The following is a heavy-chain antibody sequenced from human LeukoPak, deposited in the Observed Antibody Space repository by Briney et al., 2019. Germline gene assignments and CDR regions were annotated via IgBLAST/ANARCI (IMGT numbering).Heavy chain of an antibody. CDR1: GFTFISYS. D-gene: IGHD6-6*01. CDR2: ISSSSSYI. V-gene: IGHV3-21*01. CDR3: ARDFLYSSSSGY. Sequence: PGGSLRLSCAASGFTFISYSMTWVRQAPGKGLEWVSSISSSSSYIYYADSVKGRFTISRDNAKNSLYLQMNSLRAEDTALYDCARDFLYSSSSGYWGQGTLATVSS. J-gene: IGHJ4*02.